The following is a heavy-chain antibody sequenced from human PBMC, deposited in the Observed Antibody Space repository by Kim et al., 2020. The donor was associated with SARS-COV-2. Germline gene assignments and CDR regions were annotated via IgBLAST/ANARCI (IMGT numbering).Heavy chain of an antibody. Sequence: SETLSLTCTVSGGSISSYYWSWIRQPPGKGLEWIGYIYYSGSTNYNPSLKSRVTISVDTSKNQFSLKLSSVTAADTAVYYCARSVGSSGYHQTAYYFDYWGQGTLVTVSS. V-gene: IGHV4-59*01. CDR1: GGSISSYY. J-gene: IGHJ4*02. CDR2: IYYSGST. D-gene: IGHD3-22*01. CDR3: ARSVGSSGYHQTAYYFDY.